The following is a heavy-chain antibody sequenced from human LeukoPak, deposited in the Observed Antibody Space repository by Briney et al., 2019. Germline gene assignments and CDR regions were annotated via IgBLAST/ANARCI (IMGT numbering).Heavy chain of an antibody. CDR2: IYYSGST. D-gene: IGHD5-24*01. CDR3: ARVRPIRPNYYGMDV. V-gene: IGHV4-59*01. Sequence: PSETLSLTCTVSGGSISSYYWSWIRQPPGKGLEWIGYIYYSGSTNYNPSLKSRVTISVDTSKNQFSLKLSSVTAADTAVYYCARVRPIRPNYYGMDVWGQGTTVTASS. CDR1: GGSISSYY. J-gene: IGHJ6*02.